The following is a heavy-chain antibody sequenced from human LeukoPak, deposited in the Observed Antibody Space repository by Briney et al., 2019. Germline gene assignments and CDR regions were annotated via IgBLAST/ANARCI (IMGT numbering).Heavy chain of an antibody. CDR1: GYTFSSYY. V-gene: IGHV1-46*01. Sequence: ASVKVSCKASGYTFSSYYIYWVRQAPGQGLEWMGIINPSGGITTYAQKFEGRVTMTRDTSTSTVDMKLSRLRSEDTAVYYCARYSGSYHTYFDSWGQGTLVTVSS. CDR3: ARYSGSYHTYFDS. J-gene: IGHJ4*02. CDR2: INPSGGIT. D-gene: IGHD1-26*01.